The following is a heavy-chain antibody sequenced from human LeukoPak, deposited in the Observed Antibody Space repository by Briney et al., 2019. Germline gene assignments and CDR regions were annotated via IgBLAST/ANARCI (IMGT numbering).Heavy chain of an antibody. D-gene: IGHD3-22*01. V-gene: IGHV4-34*01. CDR1: GGSFSGYY. CDR2: INHSGST. J-gene: IGHJ5*02. Sequence: RSSETLSLTCAVYGGSFSGYYWSWIRQPPGKGLEWIGEINHSGSTNYNPSLKSRVTISVDTSKNQFSLKLSSVTAADTAVYYCARGLITMIVPWGQGTLVTVSS. CDR3: ARGLITMIVP.